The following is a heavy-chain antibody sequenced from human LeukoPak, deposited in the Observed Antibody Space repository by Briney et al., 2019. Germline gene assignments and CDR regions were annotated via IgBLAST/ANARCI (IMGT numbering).Heavy chain of an antibody. CDR3: APLDFWVPST. Sequence: RRASVKVSSEVSLYTPNELFIHSVRATAGKGVEWMGGFDPEYGETVYAQKFQGRVTMAEDTSTDTAYMELSSLRSEDTAVYYCAPLDFWVPSTWGQGTLVTVSS. D-gene: IGHD3-3*01. J-gene: IGHJ5*02. CDR1: LYTPNELF. CDR2: FDPEYGET. V-gene: IGHV1-24*01.